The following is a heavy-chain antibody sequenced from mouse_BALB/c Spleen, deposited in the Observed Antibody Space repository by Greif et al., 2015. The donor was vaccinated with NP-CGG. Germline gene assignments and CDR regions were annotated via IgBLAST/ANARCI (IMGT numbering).Heavy chain of an antibody. CDR1: GFSLTGYG. CDR3: AGDGGSSNYYAMDY. Sequence: VKLMESGPGLVAPSQSLSITCTVSGFSLTGYGVNWVRQPPGKGLEWLGMIWGDGSTDYNSALKSRLSISKDNSESQVVLKMNSLQTGDTARYYWAGDGGSSNYYAMDYWGQGTSVTVSS. D-gene: IGHD1-1*01. J-gene: IGHJ4*01. V-gene: IGHV2-6-7*01. CDR2: IWGDGST.